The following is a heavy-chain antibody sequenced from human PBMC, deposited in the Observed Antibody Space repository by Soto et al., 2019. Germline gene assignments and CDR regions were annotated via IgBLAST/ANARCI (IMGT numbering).Heavy chain of an antibody. CDR2: IDSSGTII. CDR3: ARDLGYYASSGYFDY. V-gene: IGHV3-11*01. CDR1: GFTFSDYY. D-gene: IGHD3-22*01. Sequence: PGGSLRLSCAASGFTFSDYYMSWIRQAPGKGLEWVSYIDSSGTIIYYVDSVKGRFTISRDNAKNSLYLQMNSLRAEDTAVYYCARDLGYYASSGYFDYWGQGALVTVSS. J-gene: IGHJ4*02.